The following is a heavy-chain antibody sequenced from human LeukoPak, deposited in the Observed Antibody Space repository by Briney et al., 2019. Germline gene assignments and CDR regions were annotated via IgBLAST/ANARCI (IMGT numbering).Heavy chain of an antibody. D-gene: IGHD4-17*01. J-gene: IGHJ4*02. Sequence: GGSLRLSCAASGFTFSNYGMHWVRQAPGKGLEWVAFTRYDGSDENYSESVKGRFTISRDNSKNTLYLQMNSLRAEDTAVYSCAKGLMTTVTPLGYWGQGTLVTVSS. V-gene: IGHV3-30*02. CDR1: GFTFSNYG. CDR3: AKGLMTTVTPLGY. CDR2: TRYDGSDE.